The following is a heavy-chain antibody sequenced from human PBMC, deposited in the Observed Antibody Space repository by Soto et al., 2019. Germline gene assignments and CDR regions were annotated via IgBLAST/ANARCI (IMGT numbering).Heavy chain of an antibody. CDR1: GFTVSSDY. J-gene: IGHJ2*01. D-gene: IGHD3-10*01. V-gene: IGHV3-53*01. Sequence: GGSLRLSCAASGFTVSSDYMSWVRQAPGKGLEWVSVIYSGGSTYYADSVKGRFTISRDNSKNTLYLQMNSLRAEDTAVYYCARVKARVYWYFDLWGRGTLVPVSS. CDR3: ARVKARVYWYFDL. CDR2: IYSGGST.